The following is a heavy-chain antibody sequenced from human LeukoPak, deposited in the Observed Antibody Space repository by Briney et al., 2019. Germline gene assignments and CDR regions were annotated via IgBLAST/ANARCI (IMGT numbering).Heavy chain of an antibody. D-gene: IGHD3-10*01. CDR3: ARWAGVTDC. V-gene: IGHV3-7*01. CDR2: INQDGSEE. J-gene: IGHJ4*02. Sequence: PGGSLRLSCAASGFTFSSYAMSWVRQAPGKGPEWVANINQDGSEEYYVDSVKGRFTISRDNAKNSLNLQMNSLRVEDTAVYYCARWAGVTDCWGQGTLVTVSS. CDR1: GFTFSSYA.